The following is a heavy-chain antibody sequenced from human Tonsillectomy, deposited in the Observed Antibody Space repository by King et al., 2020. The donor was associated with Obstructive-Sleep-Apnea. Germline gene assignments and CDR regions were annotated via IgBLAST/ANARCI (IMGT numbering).Heavy chain of an antibody. J-gene: IGHJ4*02. V-gene: IGHV1-69*10. CDR2: IIPILGIA. Sequence: QLVQSGAEVKKPGSSVKVSCKASGGTFSSYAISWVRQAPGQGLEWMGGIIPILGIANYAQKFQGRVTITADKSTSTAYMELSGLGSEDTAVYYCARDLTYYYDSSGYSYFDYWGQGTLVTVSS. D-gene: IGHD3-22*01. CDR1: GGTFSSYA. CDR3: ARDLTYYYDSSGYSYFDY.